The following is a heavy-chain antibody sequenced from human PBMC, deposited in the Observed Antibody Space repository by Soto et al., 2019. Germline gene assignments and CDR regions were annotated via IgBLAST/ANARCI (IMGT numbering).Heavy chain of an antibody. CDR2: ISYDGSNK. CDR3: ARENDGMDV. V-gene: IGHV3-30-3*01. J-gene: IGHJ6*02. CDR1: GFTFSSYA. Sequence: PGGSLRLSCAASGFTFSSYAMHWVRQAPGKGLEWVAVISYDGSNKYYADSVKGRFTISRDNAKNSLYLQMNSLRAEDTAVYYCARENDGMDVWGQGTTVTVSS.